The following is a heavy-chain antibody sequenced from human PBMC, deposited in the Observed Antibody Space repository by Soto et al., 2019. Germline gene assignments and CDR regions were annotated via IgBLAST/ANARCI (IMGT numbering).Heavy chain of an antibody. D-gene: IGHD2-8*02. CDR3: ATSVGIAPTGEDGMDV. Sequence: QVQLVQSGAEVKKTGSSVKVSCKASGGTFSIYGFSWVRQAPGQGPEWIGGIIPILTTPNYAQKFHGRVTIVADESTTTVYMELSSVKSEDTAVYYCATSVGIAPTGEDGMDVWGQGTSVTVSS. CDR2: IIPILTTP. J-gene: IGHJ6*02. V-gene: IGHV1-69*01. CDR1: GGTFSIYG.